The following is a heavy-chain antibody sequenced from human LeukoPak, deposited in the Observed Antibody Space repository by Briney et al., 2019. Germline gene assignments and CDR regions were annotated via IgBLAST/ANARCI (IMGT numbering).Heavy chain of an antibody. J-gene: IGHJ4*02. CDR2: FDPEDGET. CDR1: GYTLTELS. D-gene: IGHD2-21*02. CDR3: ATAFRSYCGGDCLYFDY. V-gene: IGHV1-24*01. Sequence: GASVKVSCKVSGYTLTELSMHWVRQAPGKGLEWMGGFDPEDGETIYAQKFQGRVTMTEDTSTDTAYMELSSLRSEDTAVYYCATAFRSYCGGDCLYFDYWGQGTLVTVSS.